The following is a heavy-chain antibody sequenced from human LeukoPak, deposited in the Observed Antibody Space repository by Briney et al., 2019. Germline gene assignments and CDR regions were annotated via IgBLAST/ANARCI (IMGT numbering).Heavy chain of an antibody. CDR2: IWYDGSNK. V-gene: IGHV3-33*01. CDR3: ARDQGCSSTNCYSLFFHY. J-gene: IGHJ4*02. D-gene: IGHD2-2*01. Sequence: GGSLRLSCAASGFTFSTHGMHWVRQAPGKGLEWVALIWYDGSNKYYADSVKGRFTISRDNSKNTPYLQMNSLRAEDTAVYYCARDQGCSSTNCYSLFFHYWGQGTLVTVSS. CDR1: GFTFSTHG.